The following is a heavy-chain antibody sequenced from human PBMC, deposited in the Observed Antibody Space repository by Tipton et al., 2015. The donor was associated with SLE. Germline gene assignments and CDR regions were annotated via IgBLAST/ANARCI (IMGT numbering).Heavy chain of an antibody. V-gene: IGHV4-34*01. J-gene: IGHJ3*02. CDR2: SHQSGST. CDR1: GGSLSGYY. Sequence: TLTLTCAVYGGSLSGYYWSWIRQPPGKGPEWIGESHQSGSTNYHPSFKSRVTISVDTSKNQFSLRLSSVTAADTAVYYCVRDPRDYYDTFIYAFDIWGQGTMVTVSS. D-gene: IGHD3-22*01. CDR3: VRDPRDYYDTFIYAFDI.